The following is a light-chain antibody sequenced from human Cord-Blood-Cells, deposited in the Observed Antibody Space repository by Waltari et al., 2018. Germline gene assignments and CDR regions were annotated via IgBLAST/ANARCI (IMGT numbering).Light chain of an antibody. CDR2: DAS. CDR1: QSVSSY. Sequence: EIVLTQSPATLSLSQGESATPSCRASQSVSSYLVWYQQNPVQAPRLLIYDASNRATGIPARFIGSGSGTDFTLTISSLEPEDFAVYYCQQRSNWPWTFGQGTKVEIK. CDR3: QQRSNWPWT. J-gene: IGKJ1*01. V-gene: IGKV3-11*01.